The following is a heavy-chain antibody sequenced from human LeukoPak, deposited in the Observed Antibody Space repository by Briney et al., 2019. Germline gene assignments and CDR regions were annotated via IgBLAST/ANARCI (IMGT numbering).Heavy chain of an antibody. CDR3: AKDGYCSAGSCFSANDAFDI. CDR1: GFTFSSYA. V-gene: IGHV3-23*01. D-gene: IGHD2-15*01. CDR2: ISGSGGST. J-gene: IGHJ3*02. Sequence: RGSLRLSCAASGFTFSSYAMSWVRQAPGKGLEWVSAISGSGGSTYYADSVKGRFTISRDNSKNSLYLQMNSLRAEDTAVYYCAKDGYCSAGSCFSANDAFDIWGQGTMVTVSS.